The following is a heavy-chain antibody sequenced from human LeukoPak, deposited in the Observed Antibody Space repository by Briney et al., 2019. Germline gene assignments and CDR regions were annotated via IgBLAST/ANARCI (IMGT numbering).Heavy chain of an antibody. D-gene: IGHD3-10*01. Sequence: GGSLRLSCAASGFTFSRYAMSWARQAPGKGLEWVSAISGSGGSTYYADSVKGRFTISRDNSKNTLYLQMNSLRAEDTAVYYCAKSPTCFYGSGPYYFEYWGQGTLVTVSS. J-gene: IGHJ4*02. V-gene: IGHV3-23*01. CDR1: GFTFSRYA. CDR3: AKSPTCFYGSGPYYFEY. CDR2: ISGSGGST.